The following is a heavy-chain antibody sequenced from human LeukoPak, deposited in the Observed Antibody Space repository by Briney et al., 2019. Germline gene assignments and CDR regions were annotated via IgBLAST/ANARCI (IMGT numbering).Heavy chain of an antibody. Sequence: SGPTLVNPTQTLTLTCTFSGFSLSTTGVGVGWIRQPPGKALEWLALIYWNDDKRYSPSLKSRLTITKDTSKNQVVLTMTNMDPVDTATYYCAHSGTVTTPHDAFDIWGQGTMVTVSS. CDR3: AHSGTVTTPHDAFDI. CDR2: IYWNDDK. D-gene: IGHD4-17*01. V-gene: IGHV2-5*01. J-gene: IGHJ3*02. CDR1: GFSLSTTGVG.